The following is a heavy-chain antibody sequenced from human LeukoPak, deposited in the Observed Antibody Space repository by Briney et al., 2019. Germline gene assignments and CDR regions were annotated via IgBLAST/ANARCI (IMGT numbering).Heavy chain of an antibody. CDR1: GGSISSYY. CDR2: IYYSGST. Sequence: KTSETLSLTCTVSGGSISSYYWSWIRQPPGKGLEWIGYIYYSGSTNYNPSLKSRVTISVDTSKNQFSLKLSSVTAADTAVYYCARVRDVVGSGSYYSPHYYYYYMDVWGKGTTVTISS. D-gene: IGHD3-10*01. J-gene: IGHJ6*03. V-gene: IGHV4-59*01. CDR3: ARVRDVVGSGSYYSPHYYYYYMDV.